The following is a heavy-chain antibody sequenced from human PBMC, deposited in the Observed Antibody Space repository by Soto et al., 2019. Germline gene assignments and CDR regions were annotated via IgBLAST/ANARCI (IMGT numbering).Heavy chain of an antibody. CDR1: GFTLSNYG. CDR3: VKGRYNSRWPNFDY. V-gene: IGHV3-30*18. CDR2: ILGDGSST. J-gene: IGHJ4*02. Sequence: GGSLRLPCEASGFTLSNYGIHGFRQAPGKGLEWVAVILGDGSSTDYAASVKGRFTISRDNSRSTLFLQMTNLRADDSAVYHCVKGRYNSRWPNFDYWGQGALVTVSS. D-gene: IGHD1-20*01.